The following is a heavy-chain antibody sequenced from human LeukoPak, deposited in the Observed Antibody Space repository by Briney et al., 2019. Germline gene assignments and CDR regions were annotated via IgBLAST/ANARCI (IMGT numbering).Heavy chain of an antibody. Sequence: TGGSLRLSCAASGFTFSSYSMNWVRQAPGKGLEWVSSITSSADNKYYADSVKGRFAISRDNAKNSLYLQMNSLRAEDTAVYYCARDGPMEVEYGYYGMDVWGQGTTVTVSS. CDR3: ARDGPMEVEYGYYGMDV. CDR1: GFTFSSYS. CDR2: ITSSADNK. J-gene: IGHJ6*02. D-gene: IGHD2-8*02. V-gene: IGHV3-21*04.